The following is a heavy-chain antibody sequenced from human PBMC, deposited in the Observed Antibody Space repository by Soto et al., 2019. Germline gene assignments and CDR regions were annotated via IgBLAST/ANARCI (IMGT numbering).Heavy chain of an antibody. CDR3: ARADCTGAYCYSWPFNYGVDV. J-gene: IGHJ6*02. Sequence: GGSLRLSCTTSGVTFNTYGMHWVRQAPGKGLEWVAIIWYDGSNKYYADSVKGRFTISRDNSKNTLYLQMNSLRAEDTALYYCARADCTGAYCYSWPFNYGVDVWGQGTTVTVSS. V-gene: IGHV3-33*01. CDR2: IWYDGSNK. CDR1: GVTFNTYG. D-gene: IGHD2-15*01.